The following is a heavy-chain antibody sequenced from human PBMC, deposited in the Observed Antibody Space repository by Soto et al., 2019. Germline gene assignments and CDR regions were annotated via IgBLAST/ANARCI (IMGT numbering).Heavy chain of an antibody. Sequence: SETLSLTCAVSGYFISSGYYWDWIRQPPGKGLEWIASIHHSGRTYYNSSLKSRVTISVDTSKNLLYLRLGSVTAADTAVYYCARDLWGRVDYWGQGVLVT. V-gene: IGHV4-38-2*02. CDR3: ARDLWGRVDY. J-gene: IGHJ4*02. CDR1: GYFISSGYY. CDR2: IHHSGRT. D-gene: IGHD3-10*01.